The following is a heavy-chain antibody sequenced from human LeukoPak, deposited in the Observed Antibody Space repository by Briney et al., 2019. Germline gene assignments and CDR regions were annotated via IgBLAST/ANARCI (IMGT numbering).Heavy chain of an antibody. V-gene: IGHV1-18*01. Sequence: ASVKVSCKASGYTFTSYGISWVRQAPGQGLEWMGWISAYNGNTNYAQKLQGRVTMTTDTSTSTAYMELRSLRSDDTAVYYCARGPTEGDDYSNYYFDYWGQGTLVTVSS. CDR3: ARGPTEGDDYSNYYFDY. J-gene: IGHJ4*02. CDR2: ISAYNGNT. D-gene: IGHD4-4*01. CDR1: GYTFTSYG.